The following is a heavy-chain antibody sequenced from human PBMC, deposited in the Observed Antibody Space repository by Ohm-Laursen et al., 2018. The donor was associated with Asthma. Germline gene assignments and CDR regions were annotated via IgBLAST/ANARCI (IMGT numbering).Heavy chain of an antibody. V-gene: IGHV4-31*03. D-gene: IGHD3-10*01. J-gene: IGHJ4*02. CDR3: ARDGRLRGSFDY. CDR1: GGSISSGHYY. Sequence: TLSLTCTVSGGSISSGHYYWTWIRQRPGTGLEWIGNIHYSGTTIYTPSLESRLTISLDTSKNQFSLNLSSVTAADTALYFCARDGRLRGSFDYWGQGNLVTVSS. CDR2: IHYSGTT.